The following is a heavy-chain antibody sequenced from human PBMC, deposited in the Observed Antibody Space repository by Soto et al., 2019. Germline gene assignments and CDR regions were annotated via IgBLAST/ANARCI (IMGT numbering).Heavy chain of an antibody. V-gene: IGHV3-23*01. CDR3: ARPPYDFWSGYYGPFDY. J-gene: IGHJ4*02. D-gene: IGHD3-3*01. CDR2: ISGSGGST. Sequence: GGSLRLSCAASGFTFSSYAMSWVRQAPGKGLEWVSAISGSGGSTYHADSVKGRFTISRDNSKNTLYLQMNSLRAEDTAVYYCARPPYDFWSGYYGPFDYWGQGTLVTVSS. CDR1: GFTFSSYA.